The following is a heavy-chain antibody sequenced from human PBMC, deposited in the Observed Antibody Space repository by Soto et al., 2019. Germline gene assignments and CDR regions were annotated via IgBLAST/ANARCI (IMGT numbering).Heavy chain of an antibody. CDR2: IYHSGST. Sequence: SSETLSLTCAVSGGSISSSNWWSWVRQPPGKGLEWIGEIYHSGSTNYNPSLKSRVTISVDKSKNQFSLKLSSVTAADTAVYYCAKDQGSSWYEIDYWGQGTLVTSPQ. D-gene: IGHD6-13*01. J-gene: IGHJ4*02. V-gene: IGHV4-4*02. CDR3: AKDQGSSWYEIDY. CDR1: GGSISSSNW.